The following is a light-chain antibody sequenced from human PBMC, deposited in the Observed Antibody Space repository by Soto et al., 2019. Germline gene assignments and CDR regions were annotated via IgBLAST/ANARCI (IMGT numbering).Light chain of an antibody. J-gene: IGLJ1*01. CDR3: CSYAGSSTFYV. V-gene: IGLV2-23*02. CDR1: SCDVGSYNL. Sequence: QSVLTQPASVSGSPGQSITISCTGTSCDVGSYNLISWYQQYPGKAPKLMIYEVSKRPSGVSNRFSGSKSGNTASLTISGLQAEDEADYYCCSYAGSSTFYVFGTGTKVTVL. CDR2: EVS.